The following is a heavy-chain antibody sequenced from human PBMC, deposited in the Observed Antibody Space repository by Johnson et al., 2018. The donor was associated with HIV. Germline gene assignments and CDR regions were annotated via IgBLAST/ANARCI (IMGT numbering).Heavy chain of an antibody. V-gene: IGHV3-64*01. CDR3: SRGGELSSIGAFDI. Sequence: VQLVESGGGLVQPGGSLRLSCAASRFTFSSYGMHWVRQAPGRGLEYVSAISRNGGSTYYANSVKGRFTISRDNSKNMLSLQMGSLRAEDMAVYYCSRGGELSSIGAFDIWGQGTMVTVS. D-gene: IGHD3-16*02. J-gene: IGHJ3*02. CDR2: ISRNGGST. CDR1: RFTFSSYG.